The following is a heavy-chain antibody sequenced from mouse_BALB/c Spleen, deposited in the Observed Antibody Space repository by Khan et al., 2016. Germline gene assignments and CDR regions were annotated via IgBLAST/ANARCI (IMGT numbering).Heavy chain of an antibody. J-gene: IGHJ1*01. CDR3: ARYRYYYGSSRYFDV. Sequence: IQLVQSGPELKRPGKTVKISCKASGYTFTNYGINWVKQAPGKGLKWMGWINTYSGESTYADDFKGRFAFPLETSANTAYLQTNNLKNEDTATYFCARYRYYYGSSRYFDVWGAGTTVTVSS. CDR1: GYTFTNYG. CDR2: INTYSGES. V-gene: IGHV9-3-1*01. D-gene: IGHD1-1*01.